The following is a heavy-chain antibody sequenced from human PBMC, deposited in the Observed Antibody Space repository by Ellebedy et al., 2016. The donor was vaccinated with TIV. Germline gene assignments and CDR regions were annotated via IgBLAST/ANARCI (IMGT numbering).Heavy chain of an antibody. D-gene: IGHD6-19*01. J-gene: IGHJ3*02. CDR2: IKQDGSEK. CDR3: AKDPLSSGWPTGAFDI. V-gene: IGHV3-7*01. CDR1: GFMFRAYW. Sequence: PGGSLRLSCAASGFMFRAYWMNWVRQAPGKGLEWVANIKQDGSEKYYVDSVKGRFTISRDNAENSVFLQMNSLRAGDTAVYYCAKDPLSSGWPTGAFDIWGQGTMVTVSS.